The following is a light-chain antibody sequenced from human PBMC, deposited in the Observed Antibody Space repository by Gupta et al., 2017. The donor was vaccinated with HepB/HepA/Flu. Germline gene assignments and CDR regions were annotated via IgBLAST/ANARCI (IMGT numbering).Light chain of an antibody. V-gene: IGKV1-27*01. CDR1: QGISNY. Sequence: DIQMTQSPSSLSASVGDRVTITCRASQGISNYLAWYQQKPGKVPKLLIYAASTWQAGVPSRFSGSGFGKDVTLTISSRQQEDVATYYCQKYNSYPPFTFGQGTKLEIK. CDR3: QKYNSYPPFT. CDR2: AAS. J-gene: IGKJ2*01.